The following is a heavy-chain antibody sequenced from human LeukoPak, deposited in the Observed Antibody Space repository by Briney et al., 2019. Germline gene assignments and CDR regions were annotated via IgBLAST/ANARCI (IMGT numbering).Heavy chain of an antibody. CDR3: AKGRGGLVGATSPTTTYYQH. D-gene: IGHD1-26*01. V-gene: IGHV3-23*01. Sequence: GGSLRLSCAASGFTFSSYGMSWVRQAPGKGLEWVSAISGSGGSTYYADSVKGRFTISRDNSKNTLYLQMNSLRAEDTAVYYCAKGRGGLVGATSPTTTYYQHWGQGTLVTVSS. J-gene: IGHJ1*01. CDR2: ISGSGGST. CDR1: GFTFSSYG.